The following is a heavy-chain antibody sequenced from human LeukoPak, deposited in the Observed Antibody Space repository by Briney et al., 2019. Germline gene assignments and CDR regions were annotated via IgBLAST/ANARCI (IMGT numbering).Heavy chain of an antibody. CDR1: GYTFTSYD. V-gene: IGHV1-8*01. CDR2: MNPNSGNT. Sequence: SVKVSCKASGYTFTSYDINWLRQATGQGLEWMGWMNPNSGNTGYAQKFQGRVTMTRNTSISTAYMELSSLRSEDTAVYYCARGHKYYDFWSGSQFDYWGQGTLVTVSS. J-gene: IGHJ4*02. CDR3: ARGHKYYDFWSGSQFDY. D-gene: IGHD3-3*01.